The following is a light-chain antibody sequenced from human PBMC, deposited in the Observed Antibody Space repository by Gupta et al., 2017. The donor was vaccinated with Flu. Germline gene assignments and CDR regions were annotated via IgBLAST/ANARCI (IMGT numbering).Light chain of an antibody. CDR1: QSLLHSRREDW. CDR3: MQTVQVPHS. CDR2: LAY. V-gene: IGKV2-28*01. J-gene: IGKJ2*03. Sequence: DIVMSQSPLSLPVSPGEPASISCRSSQSLLHSRREDWLDWYLQKPGQSPQLLIYLAYNRAPGVPDRFNGSGSGTDFTLKIVRVEAEDVGVYYCMQTVQVPHSFGQGTKLEIK.